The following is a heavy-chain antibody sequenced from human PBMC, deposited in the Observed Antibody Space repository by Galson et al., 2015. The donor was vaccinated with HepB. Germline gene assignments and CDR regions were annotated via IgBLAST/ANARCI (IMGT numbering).Heavy chain of an antibody. D-gene: IGHD4-17*01. CDR1: GVVFGDYY. CDR2: ISSSGTYR. V-gene: IGHV3-11*06. CDR3: AKIRAVDAYGDLKS. Sequence: FLRLSCAASGVVFGDYYVSWVRQAPGKGREWVSYISSSGTYREYADAVEGRFTISRDNAKNSLYLQINSLRAEDTAVYYCAKIRAVDAYGDLKSWGQGTLVTVSS. J-gene: IGHJ4*02.